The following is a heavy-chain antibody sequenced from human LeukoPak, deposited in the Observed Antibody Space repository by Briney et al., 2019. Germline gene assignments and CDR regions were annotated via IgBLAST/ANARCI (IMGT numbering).Heavy chain of an antibody. CDR1: GFTFSSYA. V-gene: IGHV3-23*01. CDR2: DHDGST. J-gene: IGHJ4*02. CDR3: VKHGYSSGWPQVPSDY. D-gene: IGHD6-19*01. Sequence: PGGSLRLSCAASGFTFSSYAMSWVRQAPGKGLEWVSTDHDGSTYYADSVKGRFTISRDNFRNTLYLQMNSLRAEDTAVYYCVKHGYSSGWPQVPSDYWGQGTLVTVSS.